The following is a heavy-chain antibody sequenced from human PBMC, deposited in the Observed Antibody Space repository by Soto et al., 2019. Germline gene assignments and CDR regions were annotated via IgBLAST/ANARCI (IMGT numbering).Heavy chain of an antibody. CDR2: ISSSSSTI. CDR3: ATPSYNSGSYYDN. D-gene: IGHD3-10*01. J-gene: IGHJ4*02. CDR1: GFTFSSYS. Sequence: GGSLRLSCAASGFTFSSYSMNWVRQAPGKGLEWVSYISSSSSTIYYADSVKGRFTISRDNAKNSLYLQLNSLRGEDTAVYYCATPSYNSGSYYDNWGQGTQVTVSS. V-gene: IGHV3-48*01.